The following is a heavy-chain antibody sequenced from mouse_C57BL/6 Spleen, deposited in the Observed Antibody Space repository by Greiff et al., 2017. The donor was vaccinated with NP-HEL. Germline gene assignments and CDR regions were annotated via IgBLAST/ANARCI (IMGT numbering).Heavy chain of an antibody. D-gene: IGHD2-3*01. J-gene: IGHJ4*01. CDR3: ARQIYDGYYVNAMDY. V-gene: IGHV1-78*01. CDR2: IYPRDGST. CDR1: GYTFTDHT. Sequence: QVQLQQSDAELVKPGASVKISCKVSGYTFTDHTIHWMKQRPEQGLEWIGYIYPRDGSTKYNEKFKGKATLTADKSSSTAYMQLNSLTSEDSAVYFCARQIYDGYYVNAMDYWGKGTSVTVSS.